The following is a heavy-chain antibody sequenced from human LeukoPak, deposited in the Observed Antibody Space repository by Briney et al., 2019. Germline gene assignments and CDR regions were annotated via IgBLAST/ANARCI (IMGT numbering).Heavy chain of an antibody. CDR1: GGSISSGGYS. J-gene: IGHJ4*02. V-gene: IGHV4-30-2*01. D-gene: IGHD3-22*01. CDR2: IYHSGST. Sequence: SETLSLTCAVSGGSISSGGYSWSWIRQPPGKGLEWIGYIYHSGSTYYNPSLKSRVTISVDRSKNQFSLKLSSVTAADTAVYYCARGDSYYYDSSSYFFDYWGQGTLVTVSS. CDR3: ARGDSYYYDSSSYFFDY.